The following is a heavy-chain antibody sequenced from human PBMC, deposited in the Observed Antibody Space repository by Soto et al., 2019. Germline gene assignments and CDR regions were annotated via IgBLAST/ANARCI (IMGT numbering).Heavy chain of an antibody. D-gene: IGHD3-16*02. Sequence: PSYTLSLTCAVYGGSFSGYYWSWIRQPPGKGLEWIGEINHSGSTNYNPSLKSRVTISVDTSKNQFSLKLSSVTAADTAVYYCARGRLRLGELSGWFDPWGQGTLVTGSS. J-gene: IGHJ5*02. CDR2: INHSGST. V-gene: IGHV4-34*01. CDR3: ARGRLRLGELSGWFDP. CDR1: GGSFSGYY.